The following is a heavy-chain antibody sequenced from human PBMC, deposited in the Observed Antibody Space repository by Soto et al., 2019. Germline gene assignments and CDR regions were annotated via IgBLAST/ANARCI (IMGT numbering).Heavy chain of an antibody. CDR3: ARSFYDYIRGYSFDS. CDR2: MDHRGTT. Sequence: QVQLQESGPGLVKPSQTLSLTCSVSGGSISSADYYWTWVRHHPGKDLVWIGNMDHRGTTKYNPSLRSRLTKVGDMSKNQFSLRLISVTGADTAVYYCARSFYDYIRGYSFDSWGQGTLVTVSS. CDR1: GGSISSADYY. J-gene: IGHJ4*02. D-gene: IGHD3-16*01. V-gene: IGHV4-31*03.